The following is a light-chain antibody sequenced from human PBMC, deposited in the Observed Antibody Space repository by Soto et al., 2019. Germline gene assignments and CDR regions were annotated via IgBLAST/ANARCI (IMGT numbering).Light chain of an antibody. Sequence: EIVLTQSPATLSLSPGERATLSCRASQSVGSFLAWYQHKPGQAPRLLIYDASTRATGIPARFSGSGSGTDYTLTISNLEPEDFAVYYCQQSIHWPPFNFGPGTKVDVK. J-gene: IGKJ3*01. CDR3: QQSIHWPPFN. CDR1: QSVGSF. CDR2: DAS. V-gene: IGKV3-11*01.